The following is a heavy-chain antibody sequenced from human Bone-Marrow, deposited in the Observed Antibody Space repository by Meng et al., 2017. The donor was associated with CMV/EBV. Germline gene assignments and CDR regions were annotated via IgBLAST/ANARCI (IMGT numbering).Heavy chain of an antibody. CDR2: IKFDGGEI. CDR3: ARDPHFGALDY. Sequence: GGSLRLSCAASGFIFSKHWMSWVRQAPGKGLEWVANIKFDGGEIYYVDPVKGRFTISRDNAKNSLYLQMNGLRAEDTAVYYCARDPHFGALDYWGQGTLVTVSS. D-gene: IGHD3-10*01. V-gene: IGHV3-7*01. J-gene: IGHJ4*02. CDR1: GFIFSKHW.